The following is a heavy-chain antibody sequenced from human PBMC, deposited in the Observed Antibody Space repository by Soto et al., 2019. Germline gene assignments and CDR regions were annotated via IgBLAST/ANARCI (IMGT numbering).Heavy chain of an antibody. CDR2: IWYDGSNK. CDR1: GFTFSSYG. V-gene: IGHV3-33*01. Sequence: QVQLVESGGGVVQPGRSLRLSCAASGFTFSSYGMHWVRQAPGKGLEWVAVIWYDGSNKYYADSVKGRFTISRDNSKKTLYLQMNSLRAEDTAVYYCARDVFSLGGGFLDVWGQGTTVTVSS. D-gene: IGHD3-16*01. CDR3: ARDVFSLGGGFLDV. J-gene: IGHJ6*02.